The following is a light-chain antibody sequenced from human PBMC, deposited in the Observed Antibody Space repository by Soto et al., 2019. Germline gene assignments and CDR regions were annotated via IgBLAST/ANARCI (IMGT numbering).Light chain of an antibody. CDR2: SNN. CDR1: SSNIGSNT. J-gene: IGLJ2*01. V-gene: IGLV1-44*01. Sequence: QLVLTQPPSASGTPGQRVTISCSGSSSNIGSNTVSWYQQLAGTAPKLLIYSNNERPSGVPDRFSGSKSDTSASLAISGLQSEDEADYYCAAWDDSLNGVVFGGGTKLTVL. CDR3: AAWDDSLNGVV.